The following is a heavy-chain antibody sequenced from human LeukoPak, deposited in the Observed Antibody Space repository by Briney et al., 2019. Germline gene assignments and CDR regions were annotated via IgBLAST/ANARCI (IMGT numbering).Heavy chain of an antibody. CDR3: ARTNPGYSGSYSAYAFDI. Sequence: SETLSLTCAVSGGSIGSSNWWTWVRQPPGKGLEWIGEIYHSGSTNYNPSLKSRATISVDKSKSQFSLKLSSVTAADTAVYYCARTNPGYSGSYSAYAFDIWGQGTMVTVSS. V-gene: IGHV4-4*02. J-gene: IGHJ3*02. CDR1: GGSIGSSNW. CDR2: IYHSGST. D-gene: IGHD1-26*01.